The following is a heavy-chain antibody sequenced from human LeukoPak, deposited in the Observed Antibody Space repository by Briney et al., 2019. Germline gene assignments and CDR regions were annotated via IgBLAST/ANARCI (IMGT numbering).Heavy chain of an antibody. CDR3: ARDGNLFDI. D-gene: IGHD4-23*01. J-gene: IGHJ3*02. Sequence: TGGSLRLSCVASGFSFSSHPMIWVRQAPGKGLEWVSYISSSGSATYFADSVKGRFTFSRDNAKNSLYLQMNSLRAEDTAVYYCARDGNLFDIWGQGTMVTVSS. V-gene: IGHV3-48*03. CDR2: ISSSGSAT. CDR1: GFSFSSHP.